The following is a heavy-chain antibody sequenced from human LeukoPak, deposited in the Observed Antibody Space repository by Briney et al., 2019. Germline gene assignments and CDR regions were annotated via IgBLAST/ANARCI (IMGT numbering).Heavy chain of an antibody. CDR3: ARASIYRSSGYFFDY. CDR1: GFTFSSYA. CDR2: ISYDGSNK. V-gene: IGHV3-30-3*01. Sequence: PGGSLRLSCAASGFTFSSYAMHWVRQAPGKGLEWVAVISYDGSNKYYADSVKGRFTISRDNSKNTLYLQMNSLRAEDTAVYYCARASIYRSSGYFFDYWGREPWSPSPQ. D-gene: IGHD3-22*01. J-gene: IGHJ4*02.